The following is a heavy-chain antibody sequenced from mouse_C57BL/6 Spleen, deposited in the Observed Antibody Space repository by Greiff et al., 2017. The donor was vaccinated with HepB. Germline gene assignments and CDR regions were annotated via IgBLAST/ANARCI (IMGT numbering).Heavy chain of an antibody. CDR1: GYTFTSSW. CDR3: ARRNIYGSSYYWYFEV. D-gene: IGHD1-1*01. V-gene: IGHV1-69*01. J-gene: IGHJ1*03. CDR2: IDPSDSYT. Sequence: QVQLKQPGAELVMPGASVKLSCKASGYTFTSSWMHWVKQRPGQGLEWIGEIDPSDSYTNYNQKFQGKSTLTVDKSSSTASMQLSSLTSEDSAVYYCARRNIYGSSYYWYFEVWGTGTTVTVAS.